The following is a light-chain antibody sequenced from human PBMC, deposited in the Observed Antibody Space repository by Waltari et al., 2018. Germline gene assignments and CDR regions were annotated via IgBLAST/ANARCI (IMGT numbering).Light chain of an antibody. V-gene: IGLV2-11*01. CDR3: CSYVGSYTGYV. CDR1: SSDVGGYNY. J-gene: IGLJ1*01. CDR2: DVS. Sequence: QSALTQPRSVSGSPGQSVTISCTGTSSDVGGYNYVSWYQQHPGKAPKLMIYDVSKRPSGVPVRFSGSKSGNTASLTISGLQAEDEADYYCCSYVGSYTGYVFGTGTKVTVL.